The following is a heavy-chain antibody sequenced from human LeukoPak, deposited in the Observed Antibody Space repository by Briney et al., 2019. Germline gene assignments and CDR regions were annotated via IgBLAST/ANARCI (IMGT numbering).Heavy chain of an antibody. V-gene: IGHV1-2*02. D-gene: IGHD6-13*01. Sequence: ASVKVSCKASGYTFIGYYMHWVRQAPGQGLEWMGWINPNSGGTNYAQKFQGRVTMTRDTSISTAYMELSRLRSDDTAVYYCARDLGSAAGTGFDYWGQGTLVTVSS. J-gene: IGHJ4*02. CDR2: INPNSGGT. CDR3: ARDLGSAAGTGFDY. CDR1: GYTFIGYY.